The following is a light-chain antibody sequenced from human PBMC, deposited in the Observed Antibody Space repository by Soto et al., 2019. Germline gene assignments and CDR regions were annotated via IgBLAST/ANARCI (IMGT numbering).Light chain of an antibody. V-gene: IGLV2-23*01. CDR1: SSDVGSYNL. Sequence: QSALTQPASVSGSPGQSITISCSGTSSDVGSYNLVSWYQQHPGKAPILLIYEGSKRPSGVSNRFSGSKSGNTASLTISGLQAEDEADYYCCSYAGYAVFGGGTKVTVL. CDR2: EGS. CDR3: CSYAGYAV. J-gene: IGLJ2*01.